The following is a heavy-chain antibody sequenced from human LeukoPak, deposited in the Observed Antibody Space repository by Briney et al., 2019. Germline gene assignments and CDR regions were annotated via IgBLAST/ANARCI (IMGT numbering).Heavy chain of an antibody. V-gene: IGHV4-31*03. D-gene: IGHD6-19*01. CDR1: GGSISSGGYY. CDR3: ARAGWFSTTWHFDY. CDR2: IYYSGST. J-gene: IGHJ4*02. Sequence: SQTLSLTCTVSGGSISSGGYYWSWIRQHPGKGLEWIGYIYYSGSTYYNPSLKSRVIISVDTSKKQFSLNLSSVTAADTAVYYCARAGWFSTTWHFDYWGQGIPVTVSS.